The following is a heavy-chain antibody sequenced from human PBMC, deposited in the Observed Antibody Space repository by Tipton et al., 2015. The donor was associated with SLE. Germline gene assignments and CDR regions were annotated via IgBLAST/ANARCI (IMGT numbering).Heavy chain of an antibody. CDR3: ARSAGYGSNWAHFDY. Sequence: LRLSCTVSGSSISNYYWSWIRQSAGKGLEWIGRVHTSGSTSYNPSLKSRVTISVDTFKNQFSLKLSSVTAADTAVYYCARSAGYGSNWAHFDYWGQGTLVTVSS. J-gene: IGHJ4*02. CDR1: GSSISNYY. CDR2: VHTSGST. D-gene: IGHD6-13*01. V-gene: IGHV4-4*07.